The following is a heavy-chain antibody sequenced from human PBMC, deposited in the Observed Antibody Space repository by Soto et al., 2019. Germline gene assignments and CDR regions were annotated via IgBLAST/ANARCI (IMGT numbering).Heavy chain of an antibody. J-gene: IGHJ6*02. CDR2: IWYDGSNK. D-gene: IGHD3-10*01. CDR3: ARDSMGSYGSGSGYYGMDV. CDR1: GFTFSSYG. V-gene: IGHV3-33*01. Sequence: QVQLVESGGGVVQPGRSLRLSCAASGFTFSSYGMHWVRQAPGKGLEWVAVIWYDGSNKYYADSVKGRFTISRANSKNTLYLQMNSLRAEDTAVYYCARDSMGSYGSGSGYYGMDVWGQGTTVTVSS.